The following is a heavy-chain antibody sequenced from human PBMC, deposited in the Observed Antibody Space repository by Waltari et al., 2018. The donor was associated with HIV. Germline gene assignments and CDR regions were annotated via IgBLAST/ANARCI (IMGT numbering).Heavy chain of an antibody. CDR1: GFTFEHYA. D-gene: IGHD2-15*01. CDR3: AKDVGFLTHPDSGADS. J-gene: IGHJ4*02. Sequence: DVHMVQFGGGLVQPGESLRLSCVGSGFTFEHYAMHWVRQGPGKGLKWVAIINSYSGIIAYAASVKGRFTISRDNAKSSLYLQMNNLKPEDTALYCCAKDVGFLTHPDSGADSWGRGTLVTVTS. CDR2: INSYSGII. V-gene: IGHV3-9*01.